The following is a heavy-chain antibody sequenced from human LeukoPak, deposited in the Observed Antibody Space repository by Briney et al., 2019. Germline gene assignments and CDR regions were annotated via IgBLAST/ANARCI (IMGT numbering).Heavy chain of an antibody. D-gene: IGHD6-19*01. V-gene: IGHV4-59*01. J-gene: IGHJ4*02. CDR1: GGSISSYY. CDR3: AKVPTIAVAGDFDY. Sequence: SETLSLTCTVSGGSISSYYWNWIRQSPGKGLEWLGYIYYSGTTNYNPSLKSRVTISVDTSKNQFSLNLSSVTAADTAVYYCAKVPTIAVAGDFDYWGQGTLVTVSS. CDR2: IYYSGTT.